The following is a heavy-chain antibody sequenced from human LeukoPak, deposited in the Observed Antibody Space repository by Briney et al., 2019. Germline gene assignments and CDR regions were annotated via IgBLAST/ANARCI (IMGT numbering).Heavy chain of an antibody. CDR1: GFTFTSYG. D-gene: IGHD1-26*01. CDR3: ASERGVGANNWFDP. V-gene: IGHV3-30*03. CDR2: ISYDGGNQ. Sequence: PGGSLRLSCEASGFTFTSYGVHWVRQAPGKGLEWVAVISYDGGNQYYADSVKGRFTISRDNSKNTLYLQMNSLRAEDTAVYYCASERGVGANNWFDPWGQGTLVTVSS. J-gene: IGHJ5*02.